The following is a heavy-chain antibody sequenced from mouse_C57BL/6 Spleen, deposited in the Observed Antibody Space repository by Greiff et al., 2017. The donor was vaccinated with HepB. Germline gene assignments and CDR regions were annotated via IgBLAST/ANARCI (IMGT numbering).Heavy chain of an antibody. CDR3: AREKVYDGYYGYFDV. Sequence: QVQLQQPGAELVRPGSSVKLSCKASGYTFTSYWMDWVKQRPGQGLEWIGNIYPSDSETHYNQKFKDKATLTVDKSSSTAYMQLSSLTSEDSAVYYCAREKVYDGYYGYFDVWGTGTTVTVSS. CDR2: IYPSDSET. J-gene: IGHJ1*03. V-gene: IGHV1-61*01. D-gene: IGHD2-3*01. CDR1: GYTFTSYW.